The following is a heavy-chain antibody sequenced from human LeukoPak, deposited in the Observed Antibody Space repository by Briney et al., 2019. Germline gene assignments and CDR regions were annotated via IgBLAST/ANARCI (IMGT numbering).Heavy chain of an antibody. CDR1: GGSISSSY. Sequence: SETLSLTCTVSGGSISSSYWSWIRQPAGKGLEWIGRIYTSGSTNYNPSLKSRVTMSVDTSKNQFSLKLSSVTAADTAVYYCARARAIDSSSWYFGYYFDYWGQGTLVTVSS. V-gene: IGHV4-4*07. D-gene: IGHD6-13*01. CDR3: ARARAIDSSSWYFGYYFDY. CDR2: IYTSGST. J-gene: IGHJ4*02.